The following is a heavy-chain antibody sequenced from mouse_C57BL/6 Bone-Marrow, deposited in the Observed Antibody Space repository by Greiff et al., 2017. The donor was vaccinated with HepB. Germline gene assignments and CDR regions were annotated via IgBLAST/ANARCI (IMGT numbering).Heavy chain of an antibody. J-gene: IGHJ4*01. D-gene: IGHD5-1*01. CDR3: ARYLAMDY. CDR1: GYSITSGYY. V-gene: IGHV3-6*01. Sequence: ESGPGLVKPSQSLSLTRSVTGYSITSGYYWNWIRQFPGNKLEWMGYISYDGSNNYNPSLKNRISITRDTSKNQFFLKLNSVTTEDTATYYCARYLAMDYWGQGTSVTVSS. CDR2: ISYDGSN.